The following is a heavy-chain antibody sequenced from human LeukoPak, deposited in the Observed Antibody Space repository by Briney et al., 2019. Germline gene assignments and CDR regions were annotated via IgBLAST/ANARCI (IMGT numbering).Heavy chain of an antibody. D-gene: IGHD2-15*01. V-gene: IGHV1-18*01. CDR3: ARDVSRFCSGGSCYPSDY. CDR2: ISAYNGNT. CDR1: GFGFSSYS. Sequence: GGSLRLSCAASGFGFSSYSMNWVRQAPGKGLEWMGWISAYNGNTNYAQKLQGRVTMTTDTSTSTAYMELRSLRSDDTAVYYCARDVSRFCSGGSCYPSDYWGQGTLVTVSS. J-gene: IGHJ4*02.